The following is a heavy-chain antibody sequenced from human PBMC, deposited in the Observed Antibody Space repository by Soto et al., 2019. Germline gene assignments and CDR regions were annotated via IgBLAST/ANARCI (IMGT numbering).Heavy chain of an antibody. CDR3: ARRSWRGRADY. J-gene: IGHJ4*02. V-gene: IGHV3-23*01. D-gene: IGHD3-3*01. CDR2: IGGSGGDK. CDR1: GFPFSSYA. Sequence: GGSLRLSXAASGFPFSSYAMSWVRQAPGKGLEWVSGIGGSGGDKFYADSVKGRFTVSRDNAENTLSLELNSLRVEDKAIYYCARRSWRGRADYWGQGILVTVSS.